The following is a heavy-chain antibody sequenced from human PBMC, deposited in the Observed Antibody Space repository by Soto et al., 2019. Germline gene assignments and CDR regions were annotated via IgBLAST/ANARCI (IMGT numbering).Heavy chain of an antibody. V-gene: IGHV4-39*01. CDR3: ARQPRMSWFDP. Sequence: PSETLSLTCTVSGGSISSSSYYWGWIRQPPGKGLEWIGSIYYSGSTYYNPSLKSRVTISVDTSKNQFSLKLSSVTAADTAVYYCARQPRMSWFDPWGQGTLVTVS. CDR2: IYYSGST. CDR1: GGSISSSSYY. J-gene: IGHJ5*02.